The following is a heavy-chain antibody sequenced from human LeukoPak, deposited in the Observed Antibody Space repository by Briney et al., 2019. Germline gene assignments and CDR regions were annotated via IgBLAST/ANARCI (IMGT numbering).Heavy chain of an antibody. CDR1: GVSFNAYY. J-gene: IGHJ5*02. V-gene: IGHV4-34*01. CDR3: ARIRCGHTGDICYNH. Sequence: SETLSLTCTVSGVSFNAYYWSWIRQSPGKGLEWIGEVSPGGYIKYNPSLKRRVTISVDTSESQLSLRLSYVTAADTAMYYCARIRCGHTGDICYNHWAQGTLVTVSS. D-gene: IGHD2-8*02. CDR2: VSPGGYI.